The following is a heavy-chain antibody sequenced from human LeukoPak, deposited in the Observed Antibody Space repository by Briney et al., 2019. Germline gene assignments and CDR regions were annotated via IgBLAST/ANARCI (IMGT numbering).Heavy chain of an antibody. CDR3: ANRRLITSDSFAY. D-gene: IGHD3-22*01. CDR1: GFTFSGYW. CDR2: IDSDGSSA. Sequence: GGSLRLSCAASGFTFSGYWMHWVRQAPGKGLVWVSRIDSDGSSARYADSVKGRFTISRDNSKNTLYLQMDSLRVEDTAVYYCANRRLITSDSFAYWGQGTLVTVSS. V-gene: IGHV3-74*01. J-gene: IGHJ4*02.